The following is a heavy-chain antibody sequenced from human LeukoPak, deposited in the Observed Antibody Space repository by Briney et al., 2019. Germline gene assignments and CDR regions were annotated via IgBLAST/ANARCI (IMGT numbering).Heavy chain of an antibody. V-gene: IGHV3-48*01. CDR3: ARETLVAVDY. CDR2: ISNNNSTR. J-gene: IGHJ4*02. Sequence: GGSLRLSCAASGFTFSSYSMNWVRQAPGKGLEWVSYISNNNSTRYYADSVKGRFIISRDNAKNSLYLQMNSLRAEDTAVHYCARETLVAVDYWGQGTLATVSS. D-gene: IGHD6-6*01. CDR1: GFTFSSYS.